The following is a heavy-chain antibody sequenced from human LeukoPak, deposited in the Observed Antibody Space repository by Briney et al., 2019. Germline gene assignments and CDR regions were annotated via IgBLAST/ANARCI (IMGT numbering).Heavy chain of an antibody. CDR2: IYYSGST. CDR1: GGSLSSYY. CDR3: ARAVDTAMAAFDY. Sequence: SETLSLTCTVSGGSLSSYYWSWIRQPPGKGLEGIGYIYYSGSTNYNPSLKSRVTISVDTSKNQFSLKQSSVTAADTAVYYCARAVDTAMAAFDYWGQGTLVTVSS. V-gene: IGHV4-59*01. D-gene: IGHD5-18*01. J-gene: IGHJ4*02.